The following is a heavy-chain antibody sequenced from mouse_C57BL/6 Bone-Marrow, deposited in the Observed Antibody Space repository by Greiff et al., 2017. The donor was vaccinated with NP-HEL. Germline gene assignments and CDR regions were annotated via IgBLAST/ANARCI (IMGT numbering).Heavy chain of an antibody. D-gene: IGHD1-1*01. Sequence: VHVKQSGAELVRPGASVKLSCTVSGFNIKDDYMHWVKQRPEQGLEWIGWIDPENGDTEYASKLQGKATITADTSSNTAYLQLSSLTSEDTAVYYCTTGGSSPYAMDYWGQGTSVTVSS. V-gene: IGHV14-4*01. CDR3: TTGGSSPYAMDY. CDR2: IDPENGDT. CDR1: GFNIKDDY. J-gene: IGHJ4*01.